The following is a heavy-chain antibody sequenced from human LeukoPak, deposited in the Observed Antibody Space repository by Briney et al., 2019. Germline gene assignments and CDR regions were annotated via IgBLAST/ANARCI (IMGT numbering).Heavy chain of an antibody. J-gene: IGHJ3*01. D-gene: IGHD6-13*01. CDR2: INPNSGGT. V-gene: IGHV1-2*02. CDR3: ARAGVPGYSSNFYEVPYSFDF. Sequence: ASVKVSCKASGYTFTGYYMHWVRQAPGQGLEWMGWINPNSGGTNYAQKFQGRVTMTRDTSISTAYMELSRLRSDDTAVYYCARAGVPGYSSNFYEVPYSFDFWGRGTVVTVSS. CDR1: GYTFTGYY.